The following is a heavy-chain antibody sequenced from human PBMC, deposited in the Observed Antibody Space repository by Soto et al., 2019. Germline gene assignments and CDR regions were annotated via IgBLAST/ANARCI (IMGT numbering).Heavy chain of an antibody. CDR2: IDYSGRT. Sequence: PSETLSLTCTVSGDSISSGSYYWVWIRQPSGKGLEWIGSIDYSGRTYYTPSLKSRVTISVDTSKNHFSLNLRSVTAADTAIYYCVRQPITLIRGIVDVWGQGTTVTVSS. CDR1: GDSISSGSYY. D-gene: IGHD3-10*01. J-gene: IGHJ6*02. V-gene: IGHV4-39*01. CDR3: VRQPITLIRGIVDV.